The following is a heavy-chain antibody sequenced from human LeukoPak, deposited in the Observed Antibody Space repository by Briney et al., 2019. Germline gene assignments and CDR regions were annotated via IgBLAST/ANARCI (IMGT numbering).Heavy chain of an antibody. Sequence: PETLSLTCTVSGGSISSYYWSWIRQPPGKGLERIGYIYYSGDTNYNPSLQSRVTVSVDTSKNQFSLRLNSVSAADTAVYYCVRGPYGSGISNWFDPWAREPRSSSPQ. CDR1: GGSISSYY. D-gene: IGHD3-10*01. CDR2: IYYSGDT. CDR3: VRGPYGSGISNWFDP. V-gene: IGHV4-59*01. J-gene: IGHJ5*02.